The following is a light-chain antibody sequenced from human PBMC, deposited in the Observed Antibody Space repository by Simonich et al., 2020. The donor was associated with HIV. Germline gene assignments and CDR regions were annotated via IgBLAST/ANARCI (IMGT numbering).Light chain of an antibody. CDR2: TAS. CDR1: QSISSY. V-gene: IGKV1-6*01. Sequence: IQMTQSPSSLSASIRDRVTITCRASQSISSYLNWYQQKPGKAPKLLIYTASSLQSGVPSRFSGSGSGTDFTLTISSLQPEDFATYYCLQDYTYPLTFGGGTKVEI. J-gene: IGKJ4*01. CDR3: LQDYTYPLT.